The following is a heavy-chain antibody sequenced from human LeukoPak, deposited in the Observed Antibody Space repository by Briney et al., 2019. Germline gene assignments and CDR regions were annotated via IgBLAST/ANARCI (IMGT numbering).Heavy chain of an antibody. Sequence: PRGCPRLSPAPPGFTFSRYNLNCVPPTLRKGVGRVLYISSSSSTIYYADSVKGRFTISRDNAKTSLYLQMNSLRDEVTAVYYCARMTHSGSYYFVYWGQGPLVTVSS. CDR2: ISSSSSTI. CDR3: ARMTHSGSYYFVY. D-gene: IGHD1-26*01. V-gene: IGHV3-48*02. J-gene: IGHJ4*02. CDR1: GFTFSRYN.